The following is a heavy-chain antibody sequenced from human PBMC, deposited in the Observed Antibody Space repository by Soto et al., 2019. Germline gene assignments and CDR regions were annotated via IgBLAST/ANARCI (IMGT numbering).Heavy chain of an antibody. CDR1: GFTFSNYW. J-gene: IGHJ4*02. D-gene: IGHD4-17*01. CDR3: ARNRDYAFDY. CDR2: IKQDGNDK. Sequence: PGGSLRLSCAASGFTFSNYWMSWVRQAPGKGLEWVAIIKQDGNDKYYVDSVKGRFTISRDNAKNSLYLQMNSLRTEDAAVYYCARNRDYAFDYWGRGTLVTVSS. V-gene: IGHV3-7*01.